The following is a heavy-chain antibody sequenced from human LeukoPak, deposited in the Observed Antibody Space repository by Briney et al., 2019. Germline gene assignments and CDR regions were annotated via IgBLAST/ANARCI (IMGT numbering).Heavy chain of an antibody. Sequence: ASVKVSCKASRYTFTSYDINWVRQATGQGLEWMGWMNPNSGNTGYAQKFRGRVTMTRNTSISTAYMELSSLRSEDTAVYYCARGLRTSYYDFWSGYYTGMDGNAFDIWGQGTMVTVSS. D-gene: IGHD3-3*01. V-gene: IGHV1-8*01. CDR3: ARGLRTSYYDFWSGYYTGMDGNAFDI. CDR1: RYTFTSYD. CDR2: MNPNSGNT. J-gene: IGHJ3*02.